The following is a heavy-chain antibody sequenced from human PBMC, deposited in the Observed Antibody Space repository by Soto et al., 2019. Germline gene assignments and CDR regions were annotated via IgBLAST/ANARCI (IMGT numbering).Heavy chain of an antibody. J-gene: IGHJ6*02. D-gene: IGHD3-22*01. CDR1: GYTFTSYG. CDR2: INAGNGNT. Sequence: ASVKVSCKASGYTFTSYGIHWVRQAPGQRLEWTGWINAGNGNTKYSEKFQGRVTITRDTSASTAYLELSSLRSEDTAVYYCARHPNDSSAYYHHYYYGMDVWGQGTTVTVSS. V-gene: IGHV1-3*01. CDR3: ARHPNDSSAYYHHYYYGMDV.